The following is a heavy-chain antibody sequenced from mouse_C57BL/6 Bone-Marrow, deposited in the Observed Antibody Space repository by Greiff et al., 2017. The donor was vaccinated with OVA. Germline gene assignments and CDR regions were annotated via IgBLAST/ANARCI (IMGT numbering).Heavy chain of an antibody. J-gene: IGHJ3*01. CDR2: IYPRSGNT. CDR1: GYTFTSYG. V-gene: IGHV1-81*01. D-gene: IGHD1-1*01. Sequence: QVQLQQSGAELARPGASVKLSCKASGYTFTSYGISWVKQRTGQGLEWIGEIYPRSGNTYYNEKFKGKATLTADKSSSTAYMELRSLTSEDSAVYFCAREGYYYGSSYKAYWGQGTLVTVSA. CDR3: AREGYYYGSSYKAY.